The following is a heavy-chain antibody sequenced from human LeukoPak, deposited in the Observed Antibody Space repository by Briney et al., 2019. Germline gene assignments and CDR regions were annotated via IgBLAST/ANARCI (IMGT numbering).Heavy chain of an antibody. D-gene: IGHD2-2*01. CDR1: GFTFSSYW. V-gene: IGHV3-7*01. CDR3: ARIRYCSSTSCPLLVDY. Sequence: GGSLRLSCAASGFTFSSYWMSWVRQAPGKGLEWVANIKQDGSEKYYVDSVKGRFTISRDNAKNSLYLQMNSLRAEDTAVYYCARIRYCSSTSCPLLVDYWGQGTLVTVSS. CDR2: IKQDGSEK. J-gene: IGHJ4*02.